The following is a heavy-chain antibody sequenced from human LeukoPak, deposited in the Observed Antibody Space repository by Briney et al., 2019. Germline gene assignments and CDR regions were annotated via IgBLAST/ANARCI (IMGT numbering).Heavy chain of an antibody. CDR2: IKSDGST. CDR1: GFTFSSYW. V-gene: IGHV3-74*01. CDR3: ARAPSEIGGYYPEYFRH. D-gene: IGHD3-22*01. J-gene: IGHJ1*01. Sequence: PGGSLRLSCAASGFTFSSYWMHWDRQIPGKGLVWVSRIKSDGSTNYADSVKGRFTTSRDNAKNTLSLQMNSLRAEDTGVYYCARAPSEIGGYYPEYFRHWGQGTLVTVSS.